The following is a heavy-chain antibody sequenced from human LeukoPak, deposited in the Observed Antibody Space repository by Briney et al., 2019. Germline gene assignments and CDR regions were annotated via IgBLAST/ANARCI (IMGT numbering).Heavy chain of an antibody. CDR1: GYTFTGYY. V-gene: IGHV1-2*02. CDR3: ARDQSHYYDSSGYTNY. D-gene: IGHD3-22*01. Sequence: ASVKVSCKASGYTFTGYYMHWVRQAPGQGLEWMGWINPNSGGTNYAQKFQGRVTMTRDTSISTAYMELSRLRSDDTAVYYCARDQSHYYDSSGYTNYWGQGTLVTVSS. CDR2: INPNSGGT. J-gene: IGHJ4*02.